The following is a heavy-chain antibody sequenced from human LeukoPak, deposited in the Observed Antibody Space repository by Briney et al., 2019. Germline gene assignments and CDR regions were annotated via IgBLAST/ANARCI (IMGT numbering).Heavy chain of an antibody. Sequence: GESLKISCKGSGYSFTSYWIGWVRQLPGKGLEWMGIIYPGDSDTRYSPSFQGQVTISADKSISTAYLQWSSLKASDTAMYYCARLQVSRHNREWWFDPWGQGTLVTVSS. V-gene: IGHV5-51*01. CDR3: ARLQVSRHNREWWFDP. CDR2: IYPGDSDT. J-gene: IGHJ5*02. CDR1: GYSFTSYW. D-gene: IGHD2/OR15-2a*01.